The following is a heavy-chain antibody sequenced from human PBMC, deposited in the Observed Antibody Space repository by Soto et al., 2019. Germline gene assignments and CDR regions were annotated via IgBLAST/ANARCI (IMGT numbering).Heavy chain of an antibody. CDR2: ISYSGST. Sequence: TLSLTCTVSGGSISSGGYYWSWIRQHPGTGLEWIGHISYSGSTYYNTSLKSRVTISVDTSKNQFSLKLSSVTAADTAVYYCARQYYYDSSGYRVNWFDPWGQGTLVTVSS. CDR3: ARQYYYDSSGYRVNWFDP. J-gene: IGHJ5*02. V-gene: IGHV4-30-4*01. CDR1: GGSISSGGYY. D-gene: IGHD3-22*01.